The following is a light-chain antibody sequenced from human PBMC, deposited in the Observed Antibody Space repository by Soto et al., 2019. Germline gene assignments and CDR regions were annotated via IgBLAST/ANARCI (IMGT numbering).Light chain of an antibody. Sequence: QSVLTQPPSVSAAPGQKVTIPCSGSSSNIGGNSVSWYQQLPGTAPKLLIYDDNKRPSGIPDRFSGSKSGTSATLGITGFQTGDEADYYCGSWDSSLSAYVFGTGPKVTVL. J-gene: IGLJ1*01. CDR3: GSWDSSLSAYV. CDR1: SSNIGGNS. CDR2: DDN. V-gene: IGLV1-51*01.